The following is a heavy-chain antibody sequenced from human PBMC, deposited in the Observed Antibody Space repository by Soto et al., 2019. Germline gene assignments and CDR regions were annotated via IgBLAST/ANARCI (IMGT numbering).Heavy chain of an antibody. CDR3: AKIAEAVAGTVYGY. J-gene: IGHJ4*02. Sequence: PXESLRLSCAASGFTFSTNAMGWVRQAPGKGLEWVSGISGRGGSTYYADSVKGRFTISRDNSKNTVYLQMNSLRAEDTAVYYCAKIAEAVAGTVYGYWGQGTLVTVSS. D-gene: IGHD6-19*01. CDR1: GFTFSTNA. V-gene: IGHV3-23*01. CDR2: ISGRGGST.